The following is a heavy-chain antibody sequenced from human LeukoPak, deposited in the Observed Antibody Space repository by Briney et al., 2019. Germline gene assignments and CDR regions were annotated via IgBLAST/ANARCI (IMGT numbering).Heavy chain of an antibody. D-gene: IGHD1-7*01. CDR2: ISSSSSYI. J-gene: IGHJ6*04. Sequence: PGGSLRLSCAASGFTFSSYSMNWVRQAPGKGLEWVSSISSSSSYIYYADSVKGRFTISRDNAKNSLFLQVNSLRAEDTAVYYCARDQGWNYQWGDVWGKGTTVTVSS. CDR3: ARDQGWNYQWGDV. V-gene: IGHV3-21*01. CDR1: GFTFSSYS.